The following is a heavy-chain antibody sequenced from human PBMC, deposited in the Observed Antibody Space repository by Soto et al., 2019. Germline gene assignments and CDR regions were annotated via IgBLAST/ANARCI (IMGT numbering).Heavy chain of an antibody. CDR3: ARNRPDPYCGGDCYSDNWYFDL. D-gene: IGHD2-21*02. CDR2: IIPIFGTA. J-gene: IGHJ2*01. CDR1: GGTFSSYA. V-gene: IGHV1-69*01. Sequence: QVQLVQSGAEVKKPGSSVKVSCKASGGTFSSYAISWVRQAPGQGLEWMGGIIPIFGTANYAQKFQGRVTITADESTSTADMALSSLRAEDTAVYYCARNRPDPYCGGDCYSDNWYFDLWGRGTLVTVSS.